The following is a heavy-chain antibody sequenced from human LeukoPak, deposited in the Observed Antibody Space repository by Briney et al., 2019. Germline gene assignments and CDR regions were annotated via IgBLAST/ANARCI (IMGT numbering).Heavy chain of an antibody. CDR2: ISAYNGNT. D-gene: IGHD3-9*01. Sequence: ASVKVSCKASGYTFTSYGISWVRQAPGQGLEWMGWISAYNGNTNYAQKLQGRVTMTTDTSTSTAYMELRSLRSDDTAVYYCARGHDILTGYYSPHGYFDYWGQGTLVTVSS. CDR1: GYTFTSYG. V-gene: IGHV1-18*01. CDR3: ARGHDILTGYYSPHGYFDY. J-gene: IGHJ4*02.